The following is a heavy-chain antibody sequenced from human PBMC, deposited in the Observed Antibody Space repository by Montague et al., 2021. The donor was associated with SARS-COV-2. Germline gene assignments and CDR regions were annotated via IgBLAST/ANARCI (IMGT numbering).Heavy chain of an antibody. D-gene: IGHD3-22*01. V-gene: IGHV4-31*03. J-gene: IGHJ3*02. CDR2: IYYSGST. CDR3: ARAGTITMIVVVIDAFDI. Sequence: TLSLTCTVSGGSISSGGYYWSWIRQHPGKGLEWIGYIYYSGSTYYNPSLKSRVTISVDTSKNQFSLKLSSVTAADTAVYYCARAGTITMIVVVIDAFDIWGQGTMVTGSS. CDR1: GGSISSGGYY.